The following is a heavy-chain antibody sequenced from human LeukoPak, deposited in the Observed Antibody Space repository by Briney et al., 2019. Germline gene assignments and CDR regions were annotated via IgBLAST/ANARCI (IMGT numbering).Heavy chain of an antibody. J-gene: IGHJ4*02. D-gene: IGHD5-18*01. V-gene: IGHV4-59*01. CDR3: ARETGDTAMVTGTFDY. CDR1: GGSISSYY. Sequence: SETLSLTCTVSGGSISSYYWSWIRQPPGKGLEWIGYIYYSGSTNYNPSLKSRVTISVDTSKNQFSLKLSSVTAADTAVYYCARETGDTAMVTGTFDYWGQGTLVTASS. CDR2: IYYSGST.